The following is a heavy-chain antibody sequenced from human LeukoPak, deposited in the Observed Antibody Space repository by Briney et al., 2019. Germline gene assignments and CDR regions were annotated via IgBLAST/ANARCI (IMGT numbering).Heavy chain of an antibody. Sequence: GGSLRLSCAASGFTFSSYSMNWVRQAPGKGLEWVAVIWYDGSNKYYADSVKGRFTISRDNSKNTLYLQMNSLRAEDTAVYYCARDKIAAADYWGQGTLVTVSS. D-gene: IGHD6-13*01. CDR2: IWYDGSNK. V-gene: IGHV3-33*08. J-gene: IGHJ4*02. CDR1: GFTFSSYS. CDR3: ARDKIAAADY.